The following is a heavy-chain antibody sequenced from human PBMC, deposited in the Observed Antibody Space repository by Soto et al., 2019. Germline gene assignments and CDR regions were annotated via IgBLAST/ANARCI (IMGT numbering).Heavy chain of an antibody. V-gene: IGHV4-39*02. J-gene: IGHJ4*02. Sequence: QLQMQESGPGLVKPSETLSLTCTVSGGSVNSTNYNWGWIRQPPGKGLEWIGSIYNIAITYYNPSLKSRVTISVDTSMNHFSLNLNSVTAADTAMYFCGRVVIAATPHRDVDFWSQGTQGTVSS. CDR2: IYNIAIT. CDR3: GRVVIAATPHRDVDF. CDR1: GGSVNSTNYN. D-gene: IGHD2-15*01.